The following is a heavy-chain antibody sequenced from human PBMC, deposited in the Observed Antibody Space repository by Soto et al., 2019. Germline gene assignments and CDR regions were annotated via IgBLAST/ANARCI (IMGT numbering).Heavy chain of an antibody. Sequence: QVQLQESGPGLVKPSQTLSLTCTVSGGSISSGGYYWSWIRQHPGKGLEWIGYIYYSGSTYYNPSLKRRVTISVDTSKNQFSLKLSSVTAADTAVYYWARGNCSGGSCYCRYWGQGTLVTVSS. CDR3: ARGNCSGGSCYCRY. J-gene: IGHJ4*02. D-gene: IGHD2-15*01. CDR1: GGSISSGGYY. CDR2: IYYSGST. V-gene: IGHV4-31*03.